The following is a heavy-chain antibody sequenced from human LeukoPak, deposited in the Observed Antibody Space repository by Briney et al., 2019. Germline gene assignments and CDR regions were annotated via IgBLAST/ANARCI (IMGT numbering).Heavy chain of an antibody. CDR1: GFTFSDYQ. CDR2: IPYDGSNK. D-gene: IGHD6-19*01. CDR3: AREIAVAEGY. J-gene: IGHJ4*02. V-gene: IGHV3-30*01. Sequence: GGSLRLSCAASGFTFSDYQMNWIRQAPGKGLEWVAVIPYDGSNKYYADSVKGRFTISRDNSKNTLYLQMNSLRAEDTAVYYCAREIAVAEGYWGQGTLVTVSS.